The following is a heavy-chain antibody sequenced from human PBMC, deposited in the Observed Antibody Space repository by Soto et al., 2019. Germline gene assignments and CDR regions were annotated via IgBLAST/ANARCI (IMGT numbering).Heavy chain of an antibody. V-gene: IGHV4-61*01. CDR3: ARGGWGAFDI. J-gene: IGHJ3*02. D-gene: IGHD3-16*01. CDR2: IYYSGST. CDR1: GGSVSSGSYY. Sequence: QVQLQESGPGLVKPSETLSLTCTVSGGSVSSGSYYWSWIRQPPGKGLEWIGYIYYSGSTNYNPSLTSRVTISVDTSKNQFSLKLSSVTAADTAVYYCARGGWGAFDIWGQGTMVTVSS.